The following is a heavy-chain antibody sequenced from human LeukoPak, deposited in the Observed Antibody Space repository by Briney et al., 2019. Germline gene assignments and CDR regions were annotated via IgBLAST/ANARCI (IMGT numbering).Heavy chain of an antibody. D-gene: IGHD6-19*01. Sequence: SETLSLTCTVSGGSISSSSYYWGWIRQPPGKGLEWIGSIYYSGSTYYNPSLKSRVTISVDTSKNQFSLKLSSVTAADTAVYYCARDRGPSSGWDYWGQGTLVTVSS. CDR2: IYYSGST. CDR1: GGSISSSSYY. J-gene: IGHJ4*02. V-gene: IGHV4-39*07. CDR3: ARDRGPSSGWDY.